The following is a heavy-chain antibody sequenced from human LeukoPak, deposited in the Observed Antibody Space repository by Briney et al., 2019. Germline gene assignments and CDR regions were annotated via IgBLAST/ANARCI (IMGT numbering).Heavy chain of an antibody. Sequence: GGSLRPSCAASGFTFSSYWMHWVRQAPGKGLVWVSRINSDGSSTSYADSLKGRFTISRDNAKNTLYLQMSSLRAEDTAVYYCATGERHGFDIWGQGTMVTVSS. J-gene: IGHJ3*02. V-gene: IGHV3-74*01. CDR1: GFTFSSYW. CDR2: INSDGSST. CDR3: ATGERHGFDI.